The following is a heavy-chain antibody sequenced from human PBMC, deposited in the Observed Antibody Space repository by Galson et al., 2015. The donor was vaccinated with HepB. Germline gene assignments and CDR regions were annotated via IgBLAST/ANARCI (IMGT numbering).Heavy chain of an antibody. CDR3: ARTVAREWLLDAGRLNYGMGV. CDR1: GYAFTGYY. V-gene: IGHV1-2*04. CDR2: INPNSGGT. J-gene: IGHJ6*02. D-gene: IGHD3-3*01. Sequence: SVKVSCKASGYAFTGYYMHWVRQAPGQGLEWMGWINPNSGGTNYAQKFQGWVTMTRDTSISTAYMELSRLRSDDTAVYYCARTVAREWLLDAGRLNYGMGVWGQGTTVTVSS.